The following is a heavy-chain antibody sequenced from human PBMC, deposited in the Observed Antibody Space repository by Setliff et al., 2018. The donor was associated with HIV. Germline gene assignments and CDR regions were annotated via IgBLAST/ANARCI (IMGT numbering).Heavy chain of an antibody. CDR3: AGVTKGSGSY. V-gene: IGHV4-34*01. Sequence: PSETLSLTCAVYGGSFSDYYWSWIRQSPGKGLEWIGEINHSGGTNYNPSLKSRVTISVDTSKNQFSLKLSSVTAADTAVYYCAGVTKGSGSYWGQGTLVTVSS. J-gene: IGHJ4*02. CDR2: INHSGGT. D-gene: IGHD1-26*01. CDR1: GGSFSDYY.